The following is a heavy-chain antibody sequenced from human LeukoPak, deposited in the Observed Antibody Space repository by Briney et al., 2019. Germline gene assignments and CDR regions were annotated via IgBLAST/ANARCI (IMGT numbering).Heavy chain of an antibody. CDR2: INYSGST. CDR3: AGHMAVTSTGFDS. D-gene: IGHD6-19*01. V-gene: IGHV4-59*08. CDR1: VDSISRYY. Sequence: SETLSLTRTVSVDSISRYYWSWIRQPPGKGLEWIVYINYSGSTNYKPSLNSRATISAATTKTQFSLKLTSVTAADTAVYYGAGHMAVTSTGFDSWGQGILVTVSS. J-gene: IGHJ5*01.